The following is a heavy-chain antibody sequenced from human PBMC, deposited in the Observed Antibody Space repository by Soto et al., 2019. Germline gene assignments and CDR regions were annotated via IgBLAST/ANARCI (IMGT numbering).Heavy chain of an antibody. J-gene: IGHJ4*02. Sequence: ASVKVSCKASGYTFTGYYMHWVRQAPGQGLEWMGWINPNSGGTNYAQKFQGRVTMTRDTSISTAYMELSRLRSDDTAVYYCARLDDSSGYYFDYWGQGTLVTFSS. CDR2: INPNSGGT. V-gene: IGHV1-2*02. CDR3: ARLDDSSGYYFDY. D-gene: IGHD3-22*01. CDR1: GYTFTGYY.